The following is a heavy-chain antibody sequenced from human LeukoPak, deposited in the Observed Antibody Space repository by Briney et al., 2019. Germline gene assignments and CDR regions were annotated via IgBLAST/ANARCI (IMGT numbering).Heavy chain of an antibody. CDR1: GGSISSSNW. V-gene: IGHV4-4*02. CDR2: IYHSGST. J-gene: IGHJ5*02. CDR3: ARERDDFWSGYYRFDP. Sequence: SGTLSLTCAVSGGSISSSNWWSWVRQPPGKGLEWIGEIYHSGSTNYNPSLKSRVTISVDTSKNQFSLKLSSVTAADTAVYYCARERDDFWSGYYRFDPWGQGTLVTVSS. D-gene: IGHD3-3*01.